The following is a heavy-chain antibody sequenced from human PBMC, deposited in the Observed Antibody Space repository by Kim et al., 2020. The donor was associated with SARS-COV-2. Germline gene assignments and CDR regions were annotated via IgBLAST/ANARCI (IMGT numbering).Heavy chain of an antibody. CDR2: IYSGGST. Sequence: GGSLRLSCAASGFTVSSNYMSWVRQAPGKGLEWVSVIYSGGSTYYADSVKGRFTISRDNSKNTLYLQMNSLRAEDTAVYYCASRYGSGSWKGFLDAFYIWGQGTMVTVSS. V-gene: IGHV3-53*01. J-gene: IGHJ3*02. CDR3: ASRYGSGSWKGFLDAFYI. CDR1: GFTVSSNY. D-gene: IGHD3-10*01.